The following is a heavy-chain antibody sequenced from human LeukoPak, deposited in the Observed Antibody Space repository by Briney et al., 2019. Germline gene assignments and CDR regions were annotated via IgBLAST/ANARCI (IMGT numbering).Heavy chain of an antibody. D-gene: IGHD3-10*01. J-gene: IGHJ5*02. V-gene: IGHV4-39*02. CDR1: GDSISSTNYY. CDR3: ARESPVVRGVDRWFDP. CDR2: IYQSGTTYEST. Sequence: SETLSLTCSVSGDSISSTNYYWGWLRQPPGEGLEWLGSIYQSGTTYESTYYNPSLRSRVSLSVDTSKNQFSLKLTSVTAADTAVYYCARESPVVRGVDRWFDPWGQGTLVTVSS.